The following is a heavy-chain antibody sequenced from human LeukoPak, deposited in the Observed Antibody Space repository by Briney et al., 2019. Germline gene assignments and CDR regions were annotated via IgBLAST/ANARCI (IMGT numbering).Heavy chain of an antibody. J-gene: IGHJ6*02. CDR3: ARGSFYYAMDV. Sequence: TGGSLRLSCAASGFTVSSNYMSWIRQAPGKGLEWVSGISGGSSSNTNYADSVKGRFTISRDNAKNSLYLQMNSLRAEDTAVYFCARGSFYYAMDVWGQGTTVTVSS. CDR2: ISGGSSSNT. CDR1: GFTVSSNY. V-gene: IGHV3-11*05.